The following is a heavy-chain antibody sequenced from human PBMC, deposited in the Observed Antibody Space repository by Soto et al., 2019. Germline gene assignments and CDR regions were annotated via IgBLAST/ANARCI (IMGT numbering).Heavy chain of an antibody. D-gene: IGHD5-12*01. CDR3: AKEISGYHAPLDY. Sequence: EVQLLESGGGLVQPGGSLRLSCVASGFTFSPYAMNWVRQAPGQGLEWVSGITGSGGSTYYADSVKGRFTISRDNSKNTLYVQMNSLRAEDTAVYYCAKEISGYHAPLDYWGQGTGVTVSS. CDR2: ITGSGGST. CDR1: GFTFSPYA. J-gene: IGHJ4*02. V-gene: IGHV3-23*01.